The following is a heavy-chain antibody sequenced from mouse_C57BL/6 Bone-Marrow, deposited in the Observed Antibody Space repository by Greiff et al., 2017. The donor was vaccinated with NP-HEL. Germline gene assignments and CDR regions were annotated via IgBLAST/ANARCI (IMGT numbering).Heavy chain of an antibody. J-gene: IGHJ2*01. CDR2: IWSGGST. CDR1: GFSLTSYG. Sequence: VQLQQSGPGLVQPSQSLSITCTVSGFSLTSYGVHWVRQSPGQGLEWLGVIWSGGSTDYNAAFISRLSISKDNSTCKVFFKMNILQADDTAIYYWASEFITTVVATDYWGQGTTLTVSS. CDR3: ASEFITTVVATDY. V-gene: IGHV2-2*01. D-gene: IGHD1-1*01.